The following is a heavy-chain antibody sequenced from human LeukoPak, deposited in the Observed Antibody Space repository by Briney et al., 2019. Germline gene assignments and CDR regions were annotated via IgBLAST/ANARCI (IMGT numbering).Heavy chain of an antibody. V-gene: IGHV3-64*01. Sequence: GGSLRLSCAASGFTFSSYAMHWVRQAPGKGLEYVSAISSNGGSTYYANSVKGRFTISRDNSKNTLYLQMGSLRAEDMAVYYCARGLTTAGRDYFDCWGQGTLVTVSS. CDR2: ISSNGGST. CDR3: ARGLTTAGRDYFDC. J-gene: IGHJ4*02. D-gene: IGHD4-11*01. CDR1: GFTFSSYA.